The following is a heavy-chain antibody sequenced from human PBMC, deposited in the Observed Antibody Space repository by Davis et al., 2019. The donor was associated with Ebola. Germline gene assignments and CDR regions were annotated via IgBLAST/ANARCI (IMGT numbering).Heavy chain of an antibody. CDR1: GFTFSNAW. CDR3: AKDLPPLRYFEH. CDR2: ISGSGGST. V-gene: IGHV3-23*01. Sequence: GESLKISCAASGFTFSNAWMSWVRQAPGKGLEWVSVISGSGGSTYYADSVKGRFTISRDNSKNTLYLQMNSLRAEDTAVYYCAKDLPPLRYFEHWGQGTLVTVSP. D-gene: IGHD3-9*01. J-gene: IGHJ4*02.